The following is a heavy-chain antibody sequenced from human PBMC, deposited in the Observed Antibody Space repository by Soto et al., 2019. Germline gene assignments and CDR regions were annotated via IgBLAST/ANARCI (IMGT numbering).Heavy chain of an antibody. J-gene: IGHJ3*01. D-gene: IGHD2-21*02. V-gene: IGHV3-74*01. CDR2: IHSDGSST. Sequence: EVQLVESEGGLVQPGGSLRLSCAASGFTFSYYWMHWVRQAPGQGLVWDSRIHSDGSSTTYADSVKGRFTFSRDNAKNTLYLQMNSLRAEDTAVYYCARGDRGAFDLWGQGTMVPVSS. CDR3: ARGDRGAFDL. CDR1: GFTFSYYW.